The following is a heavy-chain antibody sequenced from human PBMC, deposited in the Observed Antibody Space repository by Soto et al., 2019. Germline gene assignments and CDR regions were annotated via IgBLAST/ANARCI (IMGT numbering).Heavy chain of an antibody. CDR1: GFSLSTSGVG. Sequence: QITLKESGPTLVKPTQPLTLTCTFSGFSLSTSGVGVGWIRQPPGKALEWLALIYWNDDKRYSPSLKSRLTITKDTSKNQVVLTMTNMDPVDTATYYCAHIAWDGVAYRPFDPWGQGTLVTVSS. CDR3: AHIAWDGVAYRPFDP. D-gene: IGHD3-3*01. V-gene: IGHV2-5*01. J-gene: IGHJ5*02. CDR2: IYWNDDK.